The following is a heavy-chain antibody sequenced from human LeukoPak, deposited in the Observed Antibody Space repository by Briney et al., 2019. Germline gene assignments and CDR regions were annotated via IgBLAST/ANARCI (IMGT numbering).Heavy chain of an antibody. Sequence: GGSLRLSCTTFGFAFDDFAMSWVRQPAGKGLEWVGFIRRRAYGGAAEYAASVKGRFIISRDDSKGIAYLQMNSLKTEDTAVYYCSRNGLVDFDYWGQGSRVIVSP. CDR3: SRNGLVDFDY. V-gene: IGHV3-49*04. J-gene: IGHJ4*02. CDR2: IRRRAYGGAA. CDR1: GFAFDDFA.